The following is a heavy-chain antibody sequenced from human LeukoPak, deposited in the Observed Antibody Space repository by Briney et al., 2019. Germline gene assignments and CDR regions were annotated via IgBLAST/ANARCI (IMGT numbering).Heavy chain of an antibody. V-gene: IGHV3-15*01. CDR2: IKREVDGGTE. CDR3: TADVSDSSGYCHDY. Sequence: GGSLRLSCVASGFSLSNAWLSWVRQAPGQGLEWGGRIKREVDGGTEDYAAPVKGRFTISRDDSKNTLYLQMNSLQTEDTGVYYCTADVSDSSGYCHDYWGQGTQVTVSS. J-gene: IGHJ4*02. CDR1: GFSLSNAW. D-gene: IGHD3-22*01.